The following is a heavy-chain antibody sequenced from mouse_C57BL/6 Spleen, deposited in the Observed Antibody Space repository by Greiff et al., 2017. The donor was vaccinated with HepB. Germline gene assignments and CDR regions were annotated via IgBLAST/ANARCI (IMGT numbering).Heavy chain of an antibody. CDR2: ISDGGSYT. CDR1: GFTFSSYA. V-gene: IGHV5-4*01. Sequence: EVQGVESGGGLVKPGGSLKLSCAASGFTFSSYAMSWVRQTPEKRLEWVATISDGGSYTYYPDNVKGRFTISRDNAKNNLYLQMSHLKSEDTAMYYCAREYDYDGYYAMDYWGQGTSVTVSS. CDR3: AREYDYDGYYAMDY. D-gene: IGHD2-4*01. J-gene: IGHJ4*01.